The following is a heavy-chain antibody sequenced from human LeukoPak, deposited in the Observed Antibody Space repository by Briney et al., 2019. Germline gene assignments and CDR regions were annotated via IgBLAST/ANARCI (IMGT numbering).Heavy chain of an antibody. V-gene: IGHV1-69*13. CDR1: GGTFSSYA. CDR3: AREPYYYDSSGTTTSYFDY. D-gene: IGHD3-22*01. Sequence: SVTVSRKASGGTFSSYAISWVRQAPGQGLEWMGGIIPIFGTANYAQKFQGRVTITADESTSTAYMELSSLRSEDTAVYYCAREPYYYDSSGTTTSYFDYWGQGTLVTVSS. J-gene: IGHJ4*02. CDR2: IIPIFGTA.